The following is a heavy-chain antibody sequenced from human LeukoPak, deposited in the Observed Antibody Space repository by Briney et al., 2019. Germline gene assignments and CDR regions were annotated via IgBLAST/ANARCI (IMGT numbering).Heavy chain of an antibody. V-gene: IGHV4-34*01. CDR3: ARSAGLDSFDY. CDR2: INHSGST. J-gene: IGHJ4*02. D-gene: IGHD3/OR15-3a*01. CDR1: GGSFSGYY. Sequence: SETLSLTCAVYGGSFSGYYWSWIRQPPGKGLEWIGEINHSGSTNYNPSLKSRVTISVDTSKNQFSLKLSSVTAADTAVYYCARSAGLDSFDYWGQGTLVTVSS.